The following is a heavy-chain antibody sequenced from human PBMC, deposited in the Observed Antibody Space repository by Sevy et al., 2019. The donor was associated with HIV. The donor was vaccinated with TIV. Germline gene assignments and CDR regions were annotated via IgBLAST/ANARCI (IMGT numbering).Heavy chain of an antibody. D-gene: IGHD6-6*01. CDR2: ISYDGSNK. CDR3: ARDISGYSSSATMYYYYYYGMDV. J-gene: IGHJ6*02. CDR1: GFTFSSYA. Sequence: GGSLRLSCAASGFTFSSYAMHRVRQAPGKGLEWVAVISYDGSNKYYADSVKGRFTISRDNSKNTLYLQMNSLRAEDTAVYYCARDISGYSSSATMYYYYYYGMDVWGQGTTVTVSS. V-gene: IGHV3-30-3*01.